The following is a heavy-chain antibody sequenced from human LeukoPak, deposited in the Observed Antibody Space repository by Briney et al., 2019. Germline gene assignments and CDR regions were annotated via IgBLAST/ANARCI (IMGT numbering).Heavy chain of an antibody. CDR2: IWYDGSNK. D-gene: IGHD6-13*01. Sequence: PGRSLRLSCAASGFTFSSYGMHWVRQAPGKGLEWVAVIWYDGSNKYYADSVKGRFTISRDNSKNTLYLQMNSLRAEDTAVYYCASELLAAPWRPWNGMDVWGQGTTVTVSS. CDR1: GFTFSSYG. CDR3: ASELLAAPWRPWNGMDV. J-gene: IGHJ6*02. V-gene: IGHV3-33*01.